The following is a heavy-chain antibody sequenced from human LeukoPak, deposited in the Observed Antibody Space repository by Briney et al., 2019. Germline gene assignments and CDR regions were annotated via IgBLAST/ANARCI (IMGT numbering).Heavy chain of an antibody. CDR2: VSTGSNYI. CDR3: ARGGDFGEFDY. CDR1: GFTFSSYS. V-gene: IGHV3-21*01. J-gene: IGHJ4*02. D-gene: IGHD3-10*01. Sequence: RGSLRLSCTASGFTFSSYSLNWVRQAPGKGLEWVSSVSTGSNYIYYADSVKGRFTISRENAKNSLYLQMNSLRAEDTVVYYCARGGDFGEFDYWGQGTLVTVSS.